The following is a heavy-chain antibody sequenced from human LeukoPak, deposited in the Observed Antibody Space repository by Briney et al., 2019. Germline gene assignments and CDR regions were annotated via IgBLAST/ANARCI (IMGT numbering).Heavy chain of an antibody. J-gene: IGHJ6*02. CDR1: GGSISSGDYY. CDR2: IYYSGST. CDR3: ASRYVPNYYYGMDV. V-gene: IGHV4-30-4*01. D-gene: IGHD3-16*01. Sequence: PSQTLSLTCTVSGGSISSGDYYWSWIRQPPGKGLEWIGYIYYSGSTYYNPSLKSRVTISVDTSKNQFSLKLSSVTAADTAVYYCASRYVPNYYYGMDVWGQGTTVTVSS.